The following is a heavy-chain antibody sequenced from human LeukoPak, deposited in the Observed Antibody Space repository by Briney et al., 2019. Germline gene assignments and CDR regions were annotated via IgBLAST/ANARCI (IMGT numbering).Heavy chain of an antibody. CDR2: IYYSGST. CDR1: GGSISSGGYY. D-gene: IGHD3-3*01. CDR3: ARDNDFWSGYYSFDF. J-gene: IGHJ4*02. Sequence: SSQTLSLTCTVSGGSISSGGYYWSWIRQHPGKGLEWIGYIYYSGSTSYNPSLQSRVTISIDTSKNQFSLKLSSVTAADTAVYYCARDNDFWSGYYSFDFWGRGTLVTVSS. V-gene: IGHV4-31*03.